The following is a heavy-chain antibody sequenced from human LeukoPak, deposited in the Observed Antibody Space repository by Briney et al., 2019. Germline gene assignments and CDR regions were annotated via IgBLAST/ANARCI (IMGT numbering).Heavy chain of an antibody. D-gene: IGHD1-14*01. CDR1: GFTFSSYE. V-gene: IGHV3-48*03. CDR3: AKATGYLL. J-gene: IGHJ4*02. Sequence: GGSLRLSCAASGFTFSSYEMNWVRQAPGKGLEWVSYISSSGSTIYYADSVKGRFSISRDNAENTLYLQMNSLRADDTAVYYCAKATGYLLWGQGTLVTVSS. CDR2: ISSSGSTI.